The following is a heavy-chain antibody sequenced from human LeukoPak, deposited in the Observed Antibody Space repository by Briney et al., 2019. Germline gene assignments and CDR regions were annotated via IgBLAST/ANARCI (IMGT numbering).Heavy chain of an antibody. V-gene: IGHV4-59*12. J-gene: IGHJ5*02. Sequence: PSETLSLTCTVSGGSISSYYWSWIRQPPGKGLEWIGYIYYSGSTNYNPSLKSRVTISVDRSKNQFSLKLSSVTAADTAVYYCARDRALGYCSSTSCYEVSGNWFDPWGQGTLVTVSS. CDR3: ARDRALGYCSSTSCYEVSGNWFDP. CDR2: IYYSGST. D-gene: IGHD2-2*01. CDR1: GGSISSYY.